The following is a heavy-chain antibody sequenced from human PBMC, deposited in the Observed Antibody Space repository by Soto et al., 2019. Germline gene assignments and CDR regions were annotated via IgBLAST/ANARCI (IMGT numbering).Heavy chain of an antibody. CDR2: TYQSGSA. Sequence: SETLSLTCTVSGGSISSGGYSWTWIRQSPGKGLEWIGYTYQSGSAYYNPSLKSQVTISVDRSKNQFSLNLTSVTAADTAVYYCARDYYGMDVWGQGTTVTVSS. CDR1: GGSISSGGYS. CDR3: ARDYYGMDV. J-gene: IGHJ6*02. V-gene: IGHV4-30-2*06.